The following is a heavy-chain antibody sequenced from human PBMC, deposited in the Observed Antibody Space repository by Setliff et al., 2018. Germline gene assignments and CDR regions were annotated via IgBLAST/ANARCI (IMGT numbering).Heavy chain of an antibody. V-gene: IGHV4-4*08. Sequence: PSETLSLTCSVSGASISSYYWSWIRQPPGKGLEWIVYIYTSGTTKYNPSLKSRVTISIDTSKSQISLNLSSVTAADTAVYYCARIAYGSGSYYFDYWGQGTLVTVSS. D-gene: IGHD3-10*01. CDR1: GASISSYY. CDR3: ARIAYGSGSYYFDY. J-gene: IGHJ4*02. CDR2: IYTSGTT.